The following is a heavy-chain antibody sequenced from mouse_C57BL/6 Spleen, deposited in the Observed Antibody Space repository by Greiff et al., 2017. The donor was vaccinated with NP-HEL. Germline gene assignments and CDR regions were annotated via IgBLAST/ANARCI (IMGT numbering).Heavy chain of an antibody. CDR2: INYDGSST. CDR3: AREGITTGWYFDV. Sequence: EVQVVESEGGLVQPGSSMKLSCTASGFTFSDYYMAWVRQVPEKGLEWVANINYDGSSTYYLDSLKSRFIISRDNAKNILYLQMSSLKSEDTATYYCAREGITTGWYFDVWGTGTTVTVSS. V-gene: IGHV5-16*01. CDR1: GFTFSDYY. J-gene: IGHJ1*03. D-gene: IGHD1-1*01.